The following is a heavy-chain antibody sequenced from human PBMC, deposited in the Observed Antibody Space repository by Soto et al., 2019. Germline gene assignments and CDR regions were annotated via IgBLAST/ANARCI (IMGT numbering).Heavy chain of an antibody. D-gene: IGHD3-10*01. CDR1: GGSISSYY. J-gene: IGHJ6*03. Sequence: SETLSLTCTVSGGSISSYYWSWIRQPPGKGLEWIGYIYYSGSTNYNPSLKSRVTISVDTSKNQFSLKLSSVTAADTAVYYCARARFYYGSGRFYYMDVWGKGTTVTVSS. V-gene: IGHV4-59*01. CDR3: ARARFYYGSGRFYYMDV. CDR2: IYYSGST.